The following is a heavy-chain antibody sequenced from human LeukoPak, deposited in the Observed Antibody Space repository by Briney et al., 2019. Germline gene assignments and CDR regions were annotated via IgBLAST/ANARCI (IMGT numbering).Heavy chain of an antibody. D-gene: IGHD3-3*01. CDR3: ARGSNYDFWSGPDNWFDP. V-gene: IGHV1-2*02. CDR1: GYTFTGYY. CDR2: INPNSGGT. J-gene: IGHJ5*02. Sequence: ASVTVSCTASGYTFTGYYMHWVRQAPGQGLEWMGWINPNSGGTNYAQKFQGRVTMTRDTSISTAYMELSRLRSDDTAVYYCARGSNYDFWSGPDNWFDPWGQGTLVTVSS.